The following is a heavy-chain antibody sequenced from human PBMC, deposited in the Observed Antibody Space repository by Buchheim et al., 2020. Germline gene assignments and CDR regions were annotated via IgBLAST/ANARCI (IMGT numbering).Heavy chain of an antibody. Sequence: QVQLVQSGAEVKKPGSSVKVSCKASGGTFSSQSISWVRQAPGQGPEWMGGIIPIFGTPNYAQKFQGRLTITADKSTSSVYMELNRLNSEDTAVYYCARQFGSDTSAYYFYYWGRGTL. J-gene: IGHJ4*02. CDR1: GGTFSSQS. D-gene: IGHD3-22*01. V-gene: IGHV1-69*06. CDR3: ARQFGSDTSAYYFYY. CDR2: IIPIFGTP.